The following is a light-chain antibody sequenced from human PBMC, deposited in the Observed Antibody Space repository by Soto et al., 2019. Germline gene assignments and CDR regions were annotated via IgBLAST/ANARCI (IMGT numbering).Light chain of an antibody. J-gene: IGLJ3*02. V-gene: IGLV1-44*01. CDR2: SDS. CDR1: NSNIRRNT. Sequence: QSVLTQPPSASGTPGQRVTISCSGSNSNIRRNTVNWYQQLPGAAPKLLIHSDSQRPSGVPDRFSGSKSGTSASLAISGLQSEDEADYYCATWDDGLSGWVFGGGTQLTVL. CDR3: ATWDDGLSGWV.